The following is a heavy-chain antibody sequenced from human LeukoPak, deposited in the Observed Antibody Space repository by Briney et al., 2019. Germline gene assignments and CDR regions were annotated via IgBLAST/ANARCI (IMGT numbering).Heavy chain of an antibody. Sequence: SETLSLTCTVSGGSIRSYYQSWIRQPPGKGLEWIGYIYYSGSTNYNPSLKSRVTISVDTSKNQFSLKLSSVTAADTAVYYCARGRSGSYDGMDVWGQGTRVTVSS. V-gene: IGHV4-59*01. D-gene: IGHD1-26*01. CDR1: GGSIRSYY. CDR3: ARGRSGSYDGMDV. CDR2: IYYSGST. J-gene: IGHJ6*02.